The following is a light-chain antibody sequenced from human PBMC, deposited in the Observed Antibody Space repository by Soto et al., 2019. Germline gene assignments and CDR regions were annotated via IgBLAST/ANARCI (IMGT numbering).Light chain of an antibody. CDR2: GAS. CDR3: QQADSFPLT. Sequence: DIQMTQSPSSVSASIGDTGTITCRASQDISTLLAWYQQTPGKAPKLLIYGASTLESGVPSRFSGRGSGTDFTLTISSLQPEDFATYFCQQADSFPLTFGGGTKVDIK. V-gene: IGKV1D-12*01. J-gene: IGKJ4*01. CDR1: QDISTL.